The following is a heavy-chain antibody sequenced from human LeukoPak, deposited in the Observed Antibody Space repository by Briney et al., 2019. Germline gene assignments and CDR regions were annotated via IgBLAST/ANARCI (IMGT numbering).Heavy chain of an antibody. CDR3: ARGPRDIVVVDAHYFDY. V-gene: IGHV3-30-3*01. Sequence: GGSLRLSCAASGFTFSSYAMHWVRQAPGKGLEWVAIISYDGSNKYYADSVKGRFTISRDNSKNTLYLKMNSLRAGDPAVYYCARGPRDIVVVDAHYFDYWGQRTLVTVSS. CDR2: ISYDGSNK. J-gene: IGHJ4*02. D-gene: IGHD2-15*01. CDR1: GFTFSSYA.